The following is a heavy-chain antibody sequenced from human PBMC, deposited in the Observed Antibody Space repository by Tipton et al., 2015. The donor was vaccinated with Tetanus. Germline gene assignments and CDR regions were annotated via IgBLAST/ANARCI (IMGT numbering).Heavy chain of an antibody. CDR3: ATGVWAAACPPYYYGMDV. V-gene: IGHV1-24*01. D-gene: IGHD6-6*01. Sequence: QLVQSGAEVKKPGASVKVSCKVSGYTLTELSMHWVRQAPGKGLEWMGGFDPEDGETIYAQKFQGRVTMTEDTSTDTAYMELSSLRSEDTAVYYCATGVWAAACPPYYYGMDVWGQGTTVTVSS. J-gene: IGHJ6*02. CDR2: FDPEDGET. CDR1: GYTLTELS.